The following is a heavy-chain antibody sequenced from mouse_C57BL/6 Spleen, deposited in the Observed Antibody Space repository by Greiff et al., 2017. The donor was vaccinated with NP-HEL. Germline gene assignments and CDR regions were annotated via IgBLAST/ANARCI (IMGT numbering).Heavy chain of an antibody. V-gene: IGHV1-19*01. D-gene: IGHD1-1*01. J-gene: IGHJ4*01. CDR3: ARRSYYGSSWNAMDY. Sequence: SGPVLVKPGASVKMSCKASGYTFTDYYMNWVKQSHGKSLEWIGVINPYNGGTSYNQKFKGKATLTVDKSSSTAYMELNSLTSEDSAVYYCARRSYYGSSWNAMDYWGQGTSVTVSS. CDR2: INPYNGGT. CDR1: GYTFTDYY.